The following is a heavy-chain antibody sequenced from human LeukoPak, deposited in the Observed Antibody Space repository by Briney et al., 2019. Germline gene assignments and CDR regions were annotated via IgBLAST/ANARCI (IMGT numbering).Heavy chain of an antibody. CDR1: GYTFTGYY. CDR3: ARVVGSYRSIDY. V-gene: IGHV1-2*02. CDR2: INPNSGGT. D-gene: IGHD3-16*02. J-gene: IGHJ4*02. Sequence: ASVKDSCKASGYTFTGYYMHWVRQAPGQGLEWMGWINPNSGGTNYAQKFQGRVTMTRDTSISTAYMELSRLRSDDTAVYYCARVVGSYRSIDYWGQGTLVTVSS.